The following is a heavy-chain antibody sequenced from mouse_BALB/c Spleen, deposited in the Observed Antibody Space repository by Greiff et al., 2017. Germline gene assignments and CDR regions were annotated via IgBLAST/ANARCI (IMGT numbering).Heavy chain of an antibody. V-gene: IGHV1S81*02. CDR3: ARGEYNPAWFDY. CDR1: GYTFNSYW. CDR2: IKPSNGRT. Sequence: VQLQQPGAELVKPGASVKLSCKASGYTFNSYWMPWVKQRPGQGLEWIGEIKPSNGRTNYNEKFKSKATLTEDKSSSTAYMQLSSLTSEDSAVYYCARGEYNPAWFDYRGQGSLGTV. D-gene: IGHD5-1*01. J-gene: IGHJ3*01.